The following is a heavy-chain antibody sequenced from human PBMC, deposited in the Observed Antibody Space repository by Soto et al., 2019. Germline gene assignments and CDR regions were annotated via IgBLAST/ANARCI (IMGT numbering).Heavy chain of an antibody. CDR3: AKDGRGVAAAGGDAFDI. CDR2: ISGSGGST. Sequence: PGGSLRLSCAASEFTFSNYAMSWVRQAPGKGLEWVSAISGSGGSTYYADSVKGRFTISRDNSKNTLYLQMNSLRAEDTAVYYCAKDGRGVAAAGGDAFDIWGQGTMVTVS. V-gene: IGHV3-23*01. CDR1: EFTFSNYA. D-gene: IGHD6-13*01. J-gene: IGHJ3*02.